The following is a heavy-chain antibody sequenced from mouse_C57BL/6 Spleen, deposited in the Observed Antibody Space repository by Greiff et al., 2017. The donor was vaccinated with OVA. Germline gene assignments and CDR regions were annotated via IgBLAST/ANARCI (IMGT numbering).Heavy chain of an antibody. CDR1: GFTFSNYW. CDR3: TRDYYGSSWGYYAMDY. V-gene: IGHV6-3*01. Sequence: EVKLVESGGGLVQPGGSMKLSCVASGFTFSNYWMNWVRQSPEKGLEWVAQIRLKSDNYATHYAESVKGRFTISRDDSKSSVYLQMNNLRAEDTGIYYCTRDYYGSSWGYYAMDYWGQGTSVTVSS. D-gene: IGHD1-1*01. CDR2: IRLKSDNYAT. J-gene: IGHJ4*01.